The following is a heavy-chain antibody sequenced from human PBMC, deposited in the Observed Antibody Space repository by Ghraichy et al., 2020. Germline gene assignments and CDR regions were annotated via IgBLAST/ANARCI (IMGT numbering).Heavy chain of an antibody. J-gene: IGHJ4*02. Sequence: LSLTCTVSGGSISSSSYYWGWIRQPPGKGLEWIGSIYYSGSTYYNPSLKSRVTISIDTSKNQFSLKLSSVTAADTAVYYCARLTEVVLFDYWGQGTLVTVSS. CDR1: GGSISSSSYY. D-gene: IGHD2-15*01. CDR3: ARLTEVVLFDY. CDR2: IYYSGST. V-gene: IGHV4-39*01.